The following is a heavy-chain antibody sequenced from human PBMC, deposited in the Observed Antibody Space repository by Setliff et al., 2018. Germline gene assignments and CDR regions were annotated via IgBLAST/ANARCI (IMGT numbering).Heavy chain of an antibody. V-gene: IGHV3-48*01. CDR2: TSSGSNSI. J-gene: IGHJ6*03. Sequence: GGSLRLSCAASGFTFSFYSMNWVRQAPGKGLEWISYTSSGSNSIYYADSVMGRFTISRDNDRNFLYLQMNRLRPEDTAVYYCAKSGGDHCCPLYHHYYMDVWGTGTTVTVSS. CDR3: AKSGGDHCCPLYHHYYMDV. CDR1: GFTFSFYS. D-gene: IGHD2-21*02.